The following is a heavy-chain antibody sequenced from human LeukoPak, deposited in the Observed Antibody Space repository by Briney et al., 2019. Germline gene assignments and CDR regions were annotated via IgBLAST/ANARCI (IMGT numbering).Heavy chain of an antibody. CDR3: ARDLRTGTDPHQRFDP. J-gene: IGHJ5*02. V-gene: IGHV3-21*01. D-gene: IGHD1-7*01. Sequence: PGGSLRLSCAASGFTFSSYSMNWVRQAPGKGLEWVSSISSSSSYIYYADSVKGRFTISRDNAKNSLYLQMNSLRAEDTAVYYCARDLRTGTDPHQRFDPWGQGTLVTVSS. CDR1: GFTFSSYS. CDR2: ISSSSSYI.